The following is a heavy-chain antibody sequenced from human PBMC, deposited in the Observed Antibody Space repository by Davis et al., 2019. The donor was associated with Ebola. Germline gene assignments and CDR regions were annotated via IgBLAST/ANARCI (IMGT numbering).Heavy chain of an antibody. CDR2: IYHSGST. CDR3: ARTTRGSGWFLDY. CDR1: GGSISSSNW. V-gene: IGHV4-4*02. J-gene: IGHJ4*02. Sequence: SETLSLTCAVSGGSISSSNWWSWVRQPPGKGLEWIGEIYHSGSTNYNPSLKSRVTISVDKSKNQFSLKLRSVTGADTAIYYCARTTRGSGWFLDYWGQGTLVTVSS. D-gene: IGHD6-19*01.